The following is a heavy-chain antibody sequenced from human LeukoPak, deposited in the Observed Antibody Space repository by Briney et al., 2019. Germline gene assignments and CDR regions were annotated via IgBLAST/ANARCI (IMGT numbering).Heavy chain of an antibody. CDR1: GYTLTELS. CDR2: FDPEDGET. Sequence: ASVKVSCKVSGYTLTELSMHWVRQAPGKGLEWMGGFDPEDGETIYAQKFQGRVTMTEDTSTDTAYMELSSLRSEDTAVYYCARGFYDFWSGYYIETIRAVSYYYYGMDVWGQGTTVTVSS. CDR3: ARGFYDFWSGYYIETIRAVSYYYYGMDV. V-gene: IGHV1-24*01. D-gene: IGHD3-3*01. J-gene: IGHJ6*02.